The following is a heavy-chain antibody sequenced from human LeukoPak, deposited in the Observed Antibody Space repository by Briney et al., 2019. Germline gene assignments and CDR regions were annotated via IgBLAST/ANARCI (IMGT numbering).Heavy chain of an antibody. J-gene: IGHJ6*03. Sequence: SETLSLTCTVSGGPISSSSYYWGWIRQPPGKGLEWIGSIYYSGSTYYNPSLKSRVTISVDTSKNQFSLKLSSVTAADTAVYYSARLVYYYMDVWGKRTTVTVSS. CDR1: GGPISSSSYY. CDR2: IYYSGST. CDR3: ARLVYYYMDV. V-gene: IGHV4-39*01.